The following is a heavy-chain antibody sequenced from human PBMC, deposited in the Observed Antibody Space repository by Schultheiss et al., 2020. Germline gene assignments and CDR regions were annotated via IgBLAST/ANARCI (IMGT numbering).Heavy chain of an antibody. CDR2: ISGSGGST. Sequence: GESLKISCAASGFTFSSYAMSWVRQAPGKGLEWVSAISGSGGSTYYADSVKGRFTISRDNSKNTLYLQMNSLRAEDTAVYYCAKSGYSRYYYYYYGMDVWGQGTTVTVSS. CDR1: GFTFSSYA. D-gene: IGHD3-22*01. V-gene: IGHV3-23*01. CDR3: AKSGYSRYYYYYYGMDV. J-gene: IGHJ6*02.